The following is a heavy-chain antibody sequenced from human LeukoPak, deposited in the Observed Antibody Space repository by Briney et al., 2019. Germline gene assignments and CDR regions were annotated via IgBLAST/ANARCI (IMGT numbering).Heavy chain of an antibody. D-gene: IGHD4-23*01. V-gene: IGHV3-7*01. CDR2: INLDGNEK. Sequence: GGSLRLSCAASGFTFSGYWMNWVRQAPGKGLEWVANINLDGNEKYYVDSVKGRFTISRDNTKNSLYLQMNSLRAEDTAVYYCARRKGTVVTTGFDYWGQGTLVTVSS. CDR3: ARRKGTVVTTGFDY. J-gene: IGHJ4*02. CDR1: GFTFSGYW.